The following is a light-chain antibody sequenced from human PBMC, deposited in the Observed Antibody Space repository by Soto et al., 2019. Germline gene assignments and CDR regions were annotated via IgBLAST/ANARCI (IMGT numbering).Light chain of an antibody. Sequence: EIVLTHSPATLSLSPCERATFSFSASQSVGSYLAWYQRKPGQHPRLLIYGASSRATGIPDRFSGSGSGTEFTLTISSLQSEDFALYYCQQYNNWPITFGQGTRLENK. J-gene: IGKJ5*01. CDR3: QQYNNWPIT. CDR2: GAS. V-gene: IGKV3D-15*01. CDR1: QSVGSY.